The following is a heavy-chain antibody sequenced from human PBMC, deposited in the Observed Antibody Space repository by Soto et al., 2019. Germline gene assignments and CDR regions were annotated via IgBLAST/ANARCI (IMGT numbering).Heavy chain of an antibody. CDR2: IYYSGST. V-gene: IGHV4-39*01. D-gene: IGHD2-21*02. Sequence: QLQLQESGPGLVKPSETLSLTCTVSGGSISSSSYYWGWIRQPPGKGLEWIGSIYYSGSTYYNPSLKSRVTISVDTSKNQFSLKLSSVTAADTAVYYCASLVFGGNSDYFDYWGQGTLVTVSS. J-gene: IGHJ4*02. CDR1: GGSISSSSYY. CDR3: ASLVFGGNSDYFDY.